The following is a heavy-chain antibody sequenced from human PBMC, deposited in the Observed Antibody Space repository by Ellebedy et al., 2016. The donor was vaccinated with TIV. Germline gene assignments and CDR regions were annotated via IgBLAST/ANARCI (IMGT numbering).Heavy chain of an antibody. CDR2: FDPEDGDT. CDR3: ATWKWFGELLRGRYFEL. Sequence: AASVKVSCKVSGYTLTELSIHWVRQAPGKGLEWMGGFDPEDGDTIYAQKFQGRVTMTEDTSTDTAYMELSSLRSEDTAVYYCATWKWFGELLRGRYFELWGRGTLVTVSS. CDR1: GYTLTELS. V-gene: IGHV1-24*01. D-gene: IGHD3-10*01. J-gene: IGHJ2*01.